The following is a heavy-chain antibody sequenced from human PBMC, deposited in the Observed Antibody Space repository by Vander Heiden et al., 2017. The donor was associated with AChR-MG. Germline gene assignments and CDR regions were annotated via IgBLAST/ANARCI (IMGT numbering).Heavy chain of an antibody. CDR2: INHSGST. CDR1: GGSFSGYY. J-gene: IGHJ2*01. CDR3: GRSRLLLWYFDL. V-gene: IGHV4-34*01. Sequence: QVQLQQWGAGLLKPSETLSLTCAVYGGSFSGYYWSWIRQPPGKGLEWIGEINHSGSTNYNPSLKSRVTISVDTSKNQFSLKLSSVTAADTAVYYCGRSRLLLWYFDLWGRGTLGSVSS. D-gene: IGHD5-18*01.